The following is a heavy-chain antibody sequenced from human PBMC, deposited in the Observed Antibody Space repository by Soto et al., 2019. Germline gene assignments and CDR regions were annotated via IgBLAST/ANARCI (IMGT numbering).Heavy chain of an antibody. J-gene: IGHJ5*02. CDR3: ARGLGYSSGYARYNWFDP. Sequence: PGGSLRLSCAASGFTFSNYAMSWVRQAPGKGLEWVSAVSGSGGTTYYADSVRGRFTISRDNSKNTLYLQMTSLRAADTAVYYCARGLGYSSGYARYNWFDPWGQGTLVTVSS. V-gene: IGHV3-23*01. CDR1: GFTFSNYA. CDR2: VSGSGGTT. D-gene: IGHD6-19*01.